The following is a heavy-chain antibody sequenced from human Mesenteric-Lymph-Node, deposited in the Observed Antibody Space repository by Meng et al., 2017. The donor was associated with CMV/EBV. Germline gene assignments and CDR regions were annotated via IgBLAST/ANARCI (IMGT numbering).Heavy chain of an antibody. V-gene: IGHV1-2*02. J-gene: IGHJ4*02. CDR1: GYTFSDYY. Sequence: ASVKVSCKASGYTFSDYYIHWVRQAPGQGLEWMGWMNPKNGDTIYAQKFQGRVTFTRDTSINTAYMELSRLRSDDSAVYYCARERQSADFPVAAVGYWGQGTLVTVSS. CDR2: MNPKNGDT. CDR3: ARERQSADFPVAAVGY. D-gene: IGHD6-19*01.